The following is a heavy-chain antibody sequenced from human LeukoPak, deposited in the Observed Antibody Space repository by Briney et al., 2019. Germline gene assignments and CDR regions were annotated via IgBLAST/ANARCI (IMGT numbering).Heavy chain of an antibody. V-gene: IGHV3-74*01. CDR2: INGDGSST. Sequence: GGSLRLSCAASGFTFSSYWMYWVRQAPAKGLVWVSRINGDGSSTNYADSVKGRFTISRDNAKKTLYLQMNSLTDEDTAVYYCARELVLMVYAIPGYFDYWGQGTLVTVSS. CDR3: ARELVLMVYAIPGYFDY. CDR1: GFTFSSYW. D-gene: IGHD2-8*01. J-gene: IGHJ4*02.